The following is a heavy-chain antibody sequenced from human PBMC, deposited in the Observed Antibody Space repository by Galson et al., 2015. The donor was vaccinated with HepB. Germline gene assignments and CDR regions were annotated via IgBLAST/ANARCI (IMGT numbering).Heavy chain of an antibody. J-gene: IGHJ3*01. CDR2: IGKTSRGI. V-gene: IGHV3-48*01. CDR1: GFNFSAYS. CDR3: AKVFIGPGSDYDDGFDV. Sequence: SLRLSCAASGFNFSAYSMNWVRQAPGEGLQWVSYIGKTSRGIYYTDSVKGRFTISRDNAKNSVTLQMNSLRVEDTALYYCAKVFIGPGSDYDDGFDVWGQGTMVIVSP. D-gene: IGHD3-10*01.